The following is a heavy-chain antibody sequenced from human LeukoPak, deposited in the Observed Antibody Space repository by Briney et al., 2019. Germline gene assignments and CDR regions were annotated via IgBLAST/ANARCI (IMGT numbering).Heavy chain of an antibody. V-gene: IGHV1-24*01. CDR2: FDPEDGET. Sequence: ASVKVSCKVSGYTLTELSMHWVRQAPGKGLEWMGGFDPEDGETIYAQKFQGRVTMTEDTSTDTAYMELSSLRSEDTAVYYCAAGITMVRGVMPHFDYWGQGTLVTVSS. CDR3: AAGITMVRGVMPHFDY. J-gene: IGHJ4*02. CDR1: GYTLTELS. D-gene: IGHD3-10*01.